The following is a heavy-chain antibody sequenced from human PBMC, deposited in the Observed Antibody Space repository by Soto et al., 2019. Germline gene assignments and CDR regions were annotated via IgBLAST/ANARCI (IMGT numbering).Heavy chain of an antibody. V-gene: IGHV3-72*01. CDR3: TRVRLGISSVSHD. Sequence: EVQLVESGGGLVQPEGSLRLSCAASGFTFSDHYRDWVRQAPGNGLEWVGRIKNKANSYTTEYAAPVKGRVIISRDDSNLSVFLQLSRVKPDDSAVYCCTRVRLGISSVSHDWSQGILVNVS. D-gene: IGHD2-2*01. J-gene: IGHJ4*02. CDR2: IKNKANSYTT. CDR1: GFTFSDHY.